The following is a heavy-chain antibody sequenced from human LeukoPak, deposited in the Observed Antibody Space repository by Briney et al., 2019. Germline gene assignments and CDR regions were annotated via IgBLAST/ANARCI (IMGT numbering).Heavy chain of an antibody. D-gene: IGHD3-10*01. CDR3: ARINTMVRGVIIKDYYYGMDV. Sequence: PSQTLSLTCTVSGGSISSGGYYWSWIRQHPGKGLEWIGYIYYSGSTYYNPSLKSRVTISVDTSKNRFSLKLSSVTAADTAVYYCARINTMVRGVIIKDYYYGMDVWGQGTTVTVSS. V-gene: IGHV4-31*03. CDR1: GGSISSGGYY. J-gene: IGHJ6*02. CDR2: IYYSGST.